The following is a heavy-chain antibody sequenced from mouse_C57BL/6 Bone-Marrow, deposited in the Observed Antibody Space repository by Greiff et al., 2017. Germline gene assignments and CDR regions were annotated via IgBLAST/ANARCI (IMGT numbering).Heavy chain of an antibody. Sequence: VQLQQPGAELVKPGASVKLSCKASGYTFTSYWMHWVKQRPGRGLEWIGRIDPNSGGTKYNEKFKSKATLTVDKPSSTAYMQLSSLTSKESAVYNCARGSSYAYYYAMDYWGQGTSVTVSS. CDR2: IDPNSGGT. CDR1: GYTFTSYW. D-gene: IGHD1-1*01. V-gene: IGHV1-72*01. J-gene: IGHJ4*01. CDR3: ARGSSYAYYYAMDY.